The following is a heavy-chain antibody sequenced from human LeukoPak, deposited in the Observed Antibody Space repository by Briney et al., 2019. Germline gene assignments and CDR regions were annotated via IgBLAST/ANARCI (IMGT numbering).Heavy chain of an antibody. CDR1: GGSISSSSYY. Sequence: PSETLSLTCTVSGGSISSSSYYWGWIRQPPGKGLEWIGSIYYSGSTYYNPSLKSRVTISVDTSKNQFSLKLSSVTAADTAVYYCARVYYDFWSGYYSYYYYYMDVWGKGTTVTISS. J-gene: IGHJ6*03. D-gene: IGHD3-3*01. CDR2: IYYSGST. CDR3: ARVYYDFWSGYYSYYYYYMDV. V-gene: IGHV4-39*07.